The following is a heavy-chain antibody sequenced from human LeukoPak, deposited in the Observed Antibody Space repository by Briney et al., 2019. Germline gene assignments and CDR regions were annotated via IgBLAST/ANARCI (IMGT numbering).Heavy chain of an antibody. Sequence: PGGSLRLSCAASGFTFSSYAMHWVRQAPGKGLEWVAVISYDGSNKYYADSVKGRFTISRDNSKNTLYLQMNSLRAEDTAVYYCAREKDGMDGWGQGTTVTVSS. CDR2: ISYDGSNK. CDR1: GFTFSSYA. J-gene: IGHJ6*02. CDR3: AREKDGMDG. V-gene: IGHV3-30-3*01.